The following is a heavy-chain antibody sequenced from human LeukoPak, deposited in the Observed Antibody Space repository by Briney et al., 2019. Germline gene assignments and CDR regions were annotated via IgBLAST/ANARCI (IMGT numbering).Heavy chain of an antibody. CDR2: IYYSGST. Sequence: SETLSLTCTVSNGSMTSDSYYWGWIRQPPGKGLEWIGSIYYSGSTYYNPSLKSRVTISVDTSKNQFSLKLSSVTAADTAVYYCAKSGGYNAGTGYYYYYLDVWGKGTTVTVSS. J-gene: IGHJ6*03. CDR3: AKSGGYNAGTGYYYYYLDV. D-gene: IGHD6-13*01. V-gene: IGHV4-39*01. CDR1: NGSMTSDSYY.